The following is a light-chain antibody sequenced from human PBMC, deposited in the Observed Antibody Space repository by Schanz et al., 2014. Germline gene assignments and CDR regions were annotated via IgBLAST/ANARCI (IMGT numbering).Light chain of an antibody. CDR1: SSDVGGYNY. J-gene: IGLJ2*01. V-gene: IGLV2-14*01. CDR2: EGS. Sequence: QSVLTQPASVSGSPGQSITISCTGTSSDVGGYNYVSWYQQHPGKAPKLMIYEGSKRPSGVSNRFSGSKSGNTASLTISGLQAEDEADYYCSSYTSSSTPHVLFGGGTKLTVL. CDR3: SSYTSSSTPHVL.